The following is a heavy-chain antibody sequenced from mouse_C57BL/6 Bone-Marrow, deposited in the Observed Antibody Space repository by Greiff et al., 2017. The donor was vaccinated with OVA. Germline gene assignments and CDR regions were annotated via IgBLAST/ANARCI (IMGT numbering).Heavy chain of an antibody. CDR2: INPSTGGT. Sequence: VQLQQSGPELVKPGASVKISCKASGYSFTGYYMNWVKQSPEKSLEWIGEINPSTGGTTYNQKFKAKATLTVDKSSSTAYMQLKSLTSEDSAVYYCAREGCGSCYGYWGQGTTLTVSS. CDR3: AREGCGSCYGY. J-gene: IGHJ2*01. V-gene: IGHV1-42*01. CDR1: GYSFTGYY. D-gene: IGHD1-1*01.